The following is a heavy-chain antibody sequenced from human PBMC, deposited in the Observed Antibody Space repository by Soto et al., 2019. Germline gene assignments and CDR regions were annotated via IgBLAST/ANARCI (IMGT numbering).Heavy chain of an antibody. D-gene: IGHD2-15*01. CDR3: AKGDCSGGSCYFSAFDI. V-gene: IGHV3-23*01. CDR2: ISGSGGST. CDR1: GFTFSSYA. Sequence: GGSLRLSCAASGFTFSSYAMNWVRQGPGKGLEWVSVISGSGGSTYYTESVKGRFTISRDNSKNTLFLQMNSLRAEDTAVYFCAKGDCSGGSCYFSAFDIWGQGTMVTVSS. J-gene: IGHJ3*02.